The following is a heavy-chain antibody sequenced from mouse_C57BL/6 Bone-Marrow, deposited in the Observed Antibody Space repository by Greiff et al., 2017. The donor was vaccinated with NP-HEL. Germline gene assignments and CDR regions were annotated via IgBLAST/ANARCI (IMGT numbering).Heavy chain of an antibody. CDR3: ARCGWGNFSYFDD. Sequence: QVQLQQPGAELVKPGASVKMSCKASGYTFTSYWITWVKQRPGQGLEWIGYIYPGSGSTNYNEKFKSKATLTGDKSSSTAYMQLSSLTSEDSAVYYCARCGWGNFSYFDDWGTGTLVTVSS. J-gene: IGHJ1*03. V-gene: IGHV1-55*01. CDR2: IYPGSGST. CDR1: GYTFTSYW. D-gene: IGHD2-1*01.